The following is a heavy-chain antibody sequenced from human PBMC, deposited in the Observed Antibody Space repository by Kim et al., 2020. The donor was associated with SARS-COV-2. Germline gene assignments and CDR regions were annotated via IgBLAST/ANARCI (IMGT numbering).Heavy chain of an antibody. J-gene: IGHJ5*02. CDR1: GYTFSDYD. Sequence: ASVKVSCKASGYTFSDYDIHWVRQAPGQRLEWMGCINGGKGDTKYLQRFQGRVSFTRNKPASTVYMELNSLRSEDTAVYYCARGGEYDFWSGSSNWFDPWGQGTLVTVSS. V-gene: IGHV1-3*01. CDR2: INGGKGDT. D-gene: IGHD3-3*01. CDR3: ARGGEYDFWSGSSNWFDP.